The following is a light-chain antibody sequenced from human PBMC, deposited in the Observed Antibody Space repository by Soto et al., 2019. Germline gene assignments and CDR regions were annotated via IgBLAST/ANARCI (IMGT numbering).Light chain of an antibody. CDR3: QQSYSMFRT. J-gene: IGKJ1*01. Sequence: DIQMTQSPSTLSASVGDRVTITCRASQSINIWLAWYQQKPGKAPNLLTYAASTLQSGVPSRFSGSGSGTDFTLTISSLQPEDFATYYCQQSYSMFRTFGQGTKVDIK. CDR2: AAS. V-gene: IGKV1-39*01. CDR1: QSINIW.